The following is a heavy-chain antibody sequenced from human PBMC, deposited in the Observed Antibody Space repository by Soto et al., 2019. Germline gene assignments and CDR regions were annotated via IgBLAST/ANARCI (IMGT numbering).Heavy chain of an antibody. CDR1: GFTFSSYW. CDR2: ISYDGSNK. D-gene: IGHD6-13*01. V-gene: IGHV3-30*18. CDR3: AKDKSGSWTFDY. J-gene: IGHJ4*02. Sequence: PGGSLRLSCAASGFTFSSYWMHWVRQAPGKGLEWVAVISYDGSNKYYAGSVKGRFTVSRDHSQNTLYLQMNSLRAEDTAVYYCAKDKSGSWTFDYWGQGTLVTVSS.